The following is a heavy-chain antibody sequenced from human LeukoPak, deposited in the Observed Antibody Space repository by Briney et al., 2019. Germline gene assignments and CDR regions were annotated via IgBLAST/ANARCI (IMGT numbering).Heavy chain of an antibody. V-gene: IGHV1-18*01. CDR3: ARDKNYYGSGSTDY. CDR1: GYTFTSYG. CDR2: ISAYNGNT. Sequence: ASVNVSCKASGYTFTSYGISWVRQAPGQGLEWMGWISAYNGNTNYAQKLQGRVTMTTDTSTSTAYMELRSLRSDETAVYYCARDKNYYGSGSTDYWGQGTLVTVSS. D-gene: IGHD3-10*01. J-gene: IGHJ4*02.